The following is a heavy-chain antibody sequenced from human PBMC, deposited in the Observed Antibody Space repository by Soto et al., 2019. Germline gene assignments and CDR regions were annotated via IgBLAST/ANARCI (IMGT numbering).Heavy chain of an antibody. CDR2: ISYDGGSK. CDR1: GFTFSSYG. V-gene: IGHV3-30*03. Sequence: QVQLVESGGGVVQPARSLRLSCAASGFTFSSYGMHWVRQAPGKGLEWVTVISYDGGSKYYADSVKGRFTISRDNSKNTLYLQMNSLRAEDTAVYYCARGHIVVGASSAFDIWGQGTMVTVSS. J-gene: IGHJ3*02. D-gene: IGHD2-21*01. CDR3: ARGHIVVGASSAFDI.